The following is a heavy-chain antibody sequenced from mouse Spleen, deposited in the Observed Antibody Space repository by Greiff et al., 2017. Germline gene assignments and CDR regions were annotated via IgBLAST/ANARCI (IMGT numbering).Heavy chain of an antibody. CDR1: GYTFTSYW. CDR3: ARHGNYPDYYAMDY. J-gene: IGHJ4*01. Sequence: VQLQQSGAELVKPGASVKMSCKASGYTFTSYWITWVKQRPGQGLEWIGDIYPGSGSTNYNEKFKSKATLTVDTSSSTAYMQLSSLTSEDSAVYYCARHGNYPDYYAMDYWGQGTSVTVSS. D-gene: IGHD2-1*01. CDR2: IYPGSGST. V-gene: IGHV1-55*01.